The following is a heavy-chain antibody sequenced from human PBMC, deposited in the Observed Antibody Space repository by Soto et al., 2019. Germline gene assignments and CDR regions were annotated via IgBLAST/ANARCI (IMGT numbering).Heavy chain of an antibody. D-gene: IGHD2-2*01. J-gene: IGHJ4*02. Sequence: QVQLQESGPRLVKPSETLSLTCIVSGGSISNYYWSWIRQPPGKGLEWIGYIYYRGSTNYNPSLPSRLTISVHPSKTPSPLKLTSVSSAATAVYYCATPVLPATAPFAYCPQGTLLTLSS. V-gene: IGHV4-59*01. CDR2: IYYRGST. CDR1: GGSISNYY. CDR3: ATPVLPATAPFAY.